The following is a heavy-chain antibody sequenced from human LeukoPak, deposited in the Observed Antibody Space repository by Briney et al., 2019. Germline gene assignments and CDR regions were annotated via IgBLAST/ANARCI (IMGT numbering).Heavy chain of an antibody. CDR1: GGTFSSYA. CDR2: IIPIFGTA. V-gene: IGHV1-69*13. J-gene: IGHJ4*02. CDR3: ARPTTRGGSYERRDPEYYFDY. Sequence: ASVKVSCKASGGTFSSYAISWVRQAPGQGLEWMGGIIPIFGTANYAQKFQGRVTITADESTSTAYMELSSLRSEDTAVYYCARPTTRGGSYERRDPEYYFDYWGQGTLVTVSS. D-gene: IGHD1-26*01.